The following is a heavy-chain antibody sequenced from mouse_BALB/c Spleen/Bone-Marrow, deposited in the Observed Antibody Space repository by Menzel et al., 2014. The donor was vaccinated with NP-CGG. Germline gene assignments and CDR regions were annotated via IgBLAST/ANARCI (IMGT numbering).Heavy chain of an antibody. Sequence: EVQLQQSGPELVKPGSSMKISCKASGYSFTGYTMNWVKQSHGKNLEWIGLINPYNGGTSYNQKFKGKATLTVNKSSSTVADYMELLSRTSEDSAVDYCARENYGSSYGFAYWCQGTQVSVSA. J-gene: IGHJ3*01. CDR1: GYSFTGYT. V-gene: IGHV1-26*01. D-gene: IGHD1-1*01. CDR3: ARENYGSSYGFAY. CDR2: INPYNGGT.